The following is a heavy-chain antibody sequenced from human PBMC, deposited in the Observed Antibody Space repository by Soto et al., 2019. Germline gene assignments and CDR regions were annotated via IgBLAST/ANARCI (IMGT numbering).Heavy chain of an antibody. D-gene: IGHD1-26*01. V-gene: IGHV1-69*01. J-gene: IGHJ4*02. CDR2: IIRIFGTV. CDR3: ARDGGRHSGGIDY. CDR1: GGTFSSYS. Sequence: QVQLVQSGGEVKQPGCSVKVSCKASGGTFSSYSINWVRQAPGQGLEWMGEIIRIFGTVNYAQKFQGRVTITADESTSTAYMELRSLRSADSAVYYCARDGGRHSGGIDYWGQGTLVTVSS.